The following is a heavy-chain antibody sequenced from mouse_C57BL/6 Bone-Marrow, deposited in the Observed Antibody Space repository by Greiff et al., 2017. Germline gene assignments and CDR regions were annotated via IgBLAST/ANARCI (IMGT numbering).Heavy chain of an antibody. CDR2: INPSSGYT. D-gene: IGHD2-4*01. V-gene: IGHV1-4*01. Sequence: QVQLQQSGAELARPGASVKMSCKASGYTFTSYTMHWVKQRPGQGLEWIGYINPSSGYTKYNQKFKDKATLTADKSSSTAYMQLSSLTSEDSAVYYCARGGLRPWFAYWGQGALVTVSA. CDR3: ARGGLRPWFAY. CDR1: GYTFTSYT. J-gene: IGHJ3*01.